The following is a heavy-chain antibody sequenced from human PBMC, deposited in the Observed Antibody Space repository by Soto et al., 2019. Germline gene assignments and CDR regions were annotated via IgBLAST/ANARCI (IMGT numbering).Heavy chain of an antibody. J-gene: IGHJ6*02. CDR2: IGGSGGST. Sequence: EVQVLESGGGLVQPGGSLRLSCAASGFTFSSYAMTWVRQAPGKGLEWVSSIGGSGGSTFYADSVKGRFTISRDNSKNTLYLQMNSLRVEDTAVYYCAKDSMIRGVNGMDVWGQGTKVTVSS. D-gene: IGHD3-10*01. CDR3: AKDSMIRGVNGMDV. CDR1: GFTFSSYA. V-gene: IGHV3-23*01.